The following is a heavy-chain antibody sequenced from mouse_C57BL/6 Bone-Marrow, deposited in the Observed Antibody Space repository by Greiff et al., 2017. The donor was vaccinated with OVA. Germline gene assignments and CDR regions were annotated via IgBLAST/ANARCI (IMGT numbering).Heavy chain of an antibody. CDR2: IDPEDGET. V-gene: IGHV14-2*01. CDR3: ARDYYGSSILYYIDY. CDR1: GFNINDYY. J-gene: IGHJ2*01. Sequence: EVQLQQSGAELVKPGASVKLSCTASGFNINDYYMHWVKQRTEQGLEWIGRIDPEDGETKYAPKFQGKATITPDTSSNTAYLQLSSLTSEDTAVYYCARDYYGSSILYYIDYWGQGTTLTVSS. D-gene: IGHD1-1*01.